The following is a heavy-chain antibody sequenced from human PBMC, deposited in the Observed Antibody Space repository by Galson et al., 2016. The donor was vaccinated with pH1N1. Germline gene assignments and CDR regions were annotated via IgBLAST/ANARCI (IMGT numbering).Heavy chain of an antibody. D-gene: IGHD5-12*01. CDR3: ARDSEYSGHEGLH. J-gene: IGHJ4*02. Sequence: PRLSCAASGFTFTSYAMHWVRQAPGKGLEWVAVILYDGTNEYYADSVKGRFTTSRDKTQSTVYLQMNSLRTEDTAVYYCARDSEYSGHEGLHWAQGTLVIVSS. V-gene: IGHV3-30*04. CDR1: GFTFTSYA. CDR2: ILYDGTNE.